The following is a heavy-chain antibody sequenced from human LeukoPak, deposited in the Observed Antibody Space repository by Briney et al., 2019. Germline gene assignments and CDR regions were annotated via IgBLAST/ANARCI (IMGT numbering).Heavy chain of an antibody. CDR3: ARVQVLRYYYYMDV. CDR2: IYTSGST. CDR1: GGSISSGSYY. V-gene: IGHV4-61*02. Sequence: SQTLSLTCTVSGGSISSGSYYWSWIRQPAGKGLEWIGRIYTSGSTNYNPSLKSRVTISVDTSKNQFSLKPSSVTAADTAVYYCARVQVLRYYYYMDVWGKGTTVTISS. J-gene: IGHJ6*03.